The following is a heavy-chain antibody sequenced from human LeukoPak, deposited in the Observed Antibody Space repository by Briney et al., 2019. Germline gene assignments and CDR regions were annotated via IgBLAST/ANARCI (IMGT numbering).Heavy chain of an antibody. J-gene: IGHJ4*02. V-gene: IGHV3-73*01. CDR3: TRRNKDDSSGYYYD. D-gene: IGHD3-22*01. Sequence: GGSLKLSCAASGFTFSGSAMHWVRQASGKGLEWVGRIRSKANNYATAYAASVRGRFTISREDSKNTAYLQMNSLKTEDTAVYYCTRRNKDDSSGYYYDWGQGTLVTVSS. CDR2: IRSKANNYAT. CDR1: GFTFSGSA.